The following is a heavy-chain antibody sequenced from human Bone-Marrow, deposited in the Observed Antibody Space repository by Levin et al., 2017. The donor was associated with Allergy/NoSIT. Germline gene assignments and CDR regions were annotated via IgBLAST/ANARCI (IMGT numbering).Heavy chain of an antibody. Sequence: ASVKVSCKASGGTFSGYAFTWVRQAPGQGLEWMGGIIPILETPNYAQKNQGRVTILADESTSTAYMELSNLRSEDTAVYYCATTMVGANNGLDVWGQGTAVTVSS. CDR1: GGTFSGYA. D-gene: IGHD1-26*01. V-gene: IGHV1-69*13. CDR3: ATTMVGANNGLDV. J-gene: IGHJ6*02. CDR2: IIPILETP.